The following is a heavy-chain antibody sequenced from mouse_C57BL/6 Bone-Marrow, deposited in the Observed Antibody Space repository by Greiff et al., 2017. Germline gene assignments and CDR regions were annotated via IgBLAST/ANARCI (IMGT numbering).Heavy chain of an antibody. D-gene: IGHD1-1*01. CDR1: GYSFTGYY. CDR3: ARGGNPLTKDMDY. V-gene: IGHV1-42*01. CDR2: INPSTGGT. Sequence: EVQLQQSGPELVKPGASVKISCKASGYSFTGYYMNWVQQSPEKSLEWIGEINPSTGGTTYNQKFTAKATLTVDKSSSTAYMQLKSLTSEDSAVYYCARGGNPLTKDMDYWGQGTSVTVSS. J-gene: IGHJ4*01.